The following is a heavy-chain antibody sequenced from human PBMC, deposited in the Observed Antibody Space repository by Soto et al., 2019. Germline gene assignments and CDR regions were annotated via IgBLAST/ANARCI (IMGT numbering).Heavy chain of an antibody. D-gene: IGHD3-3*01. V-gene: IGHV1-69*06. Sequence: VASVKVSCKASGGTLSSFINYPINWVRQAPGQGLEWMGGIVPNVGTVNYAQKFQGRVTVTADKSTGTAYMELSSLRSEDTALYYWARRDTSGFLRYFDNWGQGTLVTVSS. CDR1: GGTLSSFINYP. CDR3: ARRDTSGFLRYFDN. J-gene: IGHJ4*03. CDR2: IVPNVGTV.